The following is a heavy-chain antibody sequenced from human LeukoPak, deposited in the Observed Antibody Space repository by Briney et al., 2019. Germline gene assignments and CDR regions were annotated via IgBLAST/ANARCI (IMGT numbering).Heavy chain of an antibody. CDR3: AREDLKLPHNWFDP. CDR2: ITSAGDT. J-gene: IGHJ5*02. CDR1: GGSISPYF. V-gene: IGHV4-4*07. Sequence: SDTLSLTCTVSGGSISPYFWSWIRQPAGKGLEWIGRITSAGDTVYNPSLRGRVTMSLDTSKNPFSLILNSVTASDTALYYCAREDLKLPHNWFDPWGQGTLVTVSS.